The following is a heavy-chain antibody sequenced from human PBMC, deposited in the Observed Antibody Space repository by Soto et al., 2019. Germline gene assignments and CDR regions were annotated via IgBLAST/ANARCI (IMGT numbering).Heavy chain of an antibody. CDR1: GGSISSSSYY. J-gene: IGHJ4*02. D-gene: IGHD6-19*01. V-gene: IGHV4-39*01. Sequence: QLQLQESGPGLVKPSETLSLTCTVSGGSISSSSYYWGWIRQPPGKGLEWIGSIYYSGSTYYNPSHKSRVTISVDTSKNQFSLKLSSVTAADTAVYYCARGVYSSGWYRGAYYFDYWGQGTLVTVSS. CDR3: ARGVYSSGWYRGAYYFDY. CDR2: IYYSGST.